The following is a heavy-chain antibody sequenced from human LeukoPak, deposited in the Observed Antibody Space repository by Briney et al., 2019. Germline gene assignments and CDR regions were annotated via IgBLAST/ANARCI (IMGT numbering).Heavy chain of an antibody. V-gene: IGHV1-3*01. D-gene: IGHD2-15*01. CDR3: ARGYCSGGSCYTPQWFDP. J-gene: IGHJ5*02. Sequence: ASVKVSCKASGYTFTSYAMHWVRQAPGQRLEWMGWINADNGNTKYSQKFQGRVTITRDTSASTAYMELSSLRSEDTAVYYCARGYCSGGSCYTPQWFDPWGQGTLVTVSS. CDR1: GYTFTSYA. CDR2: INADNGNT.